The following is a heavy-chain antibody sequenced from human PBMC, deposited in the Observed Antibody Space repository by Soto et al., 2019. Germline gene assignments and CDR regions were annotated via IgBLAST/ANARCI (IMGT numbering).Heavy chain of an antibody. CDR1: EFSVGNAW. V-gene: IGHV3-15*01. J-gene: IGHJ5*02. D-gene: IGHD1-1*01. Sequence: PGGSLRLSCAASEFSVGNAWMRWVRQAPGKGLEWVGRIKSETDGGTTDYAAPVKGRFTISRDDSKNTLYLQMNSLKTEDTAVYYCTTAPRGYFAPSDPCCQGLLVTVSS. CDR2: IKSETDGGTT. CDR3: TTAPRGYFAPSDP.